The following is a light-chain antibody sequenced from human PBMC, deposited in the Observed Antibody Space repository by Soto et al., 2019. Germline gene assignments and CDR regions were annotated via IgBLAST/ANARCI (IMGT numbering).Light chain of an antibody. CDR1: QSVSSSY. CDR2: GAS. Sequence: EIVLTHSPGTLSFSPGEIATLSFRAIQSVSSSYLAWYQQKPGQAPRLLIYGASSRATGISDRFSGWGSGTDFTLVISRLEPDDFTVYYCQQHSDWPLTFGGGTKVDIK. CDR3: QQHSDWPLT. J-gene: IGKJ4*01. V-gene: IGKV3-20*01.